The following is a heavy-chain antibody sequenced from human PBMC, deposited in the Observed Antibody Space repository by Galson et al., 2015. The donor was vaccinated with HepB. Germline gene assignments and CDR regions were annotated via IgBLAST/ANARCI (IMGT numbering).Heavy chain of an antibody. V-gene: IGHV3-30-3*01. J-gene: IGHJ6*02. D-gene: IGHD6-13*01. CDR1: GFTFSSYA. CDR3: ARARYSSSWYYYYYGMDV. Sequence: SLRLSCAASGFTFSSYAMHWVRQAPGKGLEWVAVISYDGSNKYYADSVKGRFTISRDNSKNTLYLQMNRLRAEDTAVYYCARARYSSSWYYYYYGMDVWGQGTTVTVSS. CDR2: ISYDGSNK.